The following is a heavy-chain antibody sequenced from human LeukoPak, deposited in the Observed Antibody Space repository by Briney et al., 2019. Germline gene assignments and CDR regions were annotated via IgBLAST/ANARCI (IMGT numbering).Heavy chain of an antibody. Sequence: PGGSLRLSCTASGFTFGDYAMTWVRQAPGKGLEWVGFIRSKAYGGTPAHAASVEGRFTISRDDSKSTAYLQMDRLSTEDTAVYYCTRAGFFDSRGYYDYWGLGTLVTVSS. V-gene: IGHV3-49*04. J-gene: IGHJ4*02. CDR2: IRSKAYGGTP. CDR3: TRAGFFDSRGYYDY. D-gene: IGHD3-22*01. CDR1: GFTFGDYA.